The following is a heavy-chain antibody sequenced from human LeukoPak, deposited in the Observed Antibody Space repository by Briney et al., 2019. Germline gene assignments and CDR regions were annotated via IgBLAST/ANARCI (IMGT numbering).Heavy chain of an antibody. D-gene: IGHD6-19*01. Sequence: ASVKVSCKASGYTFTSSAIHWVRQAPGQMFEWMGWINSANGDTEYSQKFQGRVTITRDTSASTAYMEMSSLISEDTAIYYCATRPGIAVAGLDFWGQGTLVTVSS. V-gene: IGHV1-3*01. CDR1: GYTFTSSA. J-gene: IGHJ4*02. CDR3: ATRPGIAVAGLDF. CDR2: INSANGDT.